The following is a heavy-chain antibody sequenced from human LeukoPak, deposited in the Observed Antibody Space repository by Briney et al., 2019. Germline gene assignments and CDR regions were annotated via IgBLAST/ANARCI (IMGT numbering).Heavy chain of an antibody. Sequence: PGGSLRLSCAASGFTFSSYSMNWVRQAPGKELEWVSSISSSSSYIYYADSVKGRFTISRDNAKNSLYLQMNSLRAEDTAVYYCARDSDSSGYCDYWGQGTLVTVSS. CDR3: ARDSDSSGYCDY. V-gene: IGHV3-21*01. CDR2: ISSSSSYI. CDR1: GFTFSSYS. J-gene: IGHJ4*02. D-gene: IGHD3-22*01.